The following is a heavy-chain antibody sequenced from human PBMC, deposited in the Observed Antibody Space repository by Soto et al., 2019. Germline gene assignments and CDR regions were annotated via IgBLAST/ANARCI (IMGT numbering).Heavy chain of an antibody. D-gene: IGHD2-15*01. CDR3: APLTVSLSGPYGIHV. Sequence: SETLSLTCTVSGDSITTSGDYWSWIRQNPGKGLEWIGYISHTGITEYNPSLNSRLTLSVDTSKNHFSVRLNSVTAADTAVYYCAPLTVSLSGPYGIHVWGQGTTVTVSS. V-gene: IGHV4-39*01. CDR2: ISHTGIT. J-gene: IGHJ6*02. CDR1: GDSITTSGDY.